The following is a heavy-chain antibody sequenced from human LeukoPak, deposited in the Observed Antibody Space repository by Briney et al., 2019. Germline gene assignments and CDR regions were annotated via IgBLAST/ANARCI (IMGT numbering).Heavy chain of an antibody. Sequence: SGGSLRLSCAASGFTFSSYAMHWVRQAPGKGLEWVAVISYDGSNKYYADSVKGRFTISRDNSKNTLYLQMNSLRAEDTAVYYCARPYYYDRSGYYYALDYWGQGTLVTVSS. CDR2: ISYDGSNK. CDR3: ARPYYYDRSGYYYALDY. CDR1: GFTFSSYA. J-gene: IGHJ4*02. V-gene: IGHV3-30*04. D-gene: IGHD3-22*01.